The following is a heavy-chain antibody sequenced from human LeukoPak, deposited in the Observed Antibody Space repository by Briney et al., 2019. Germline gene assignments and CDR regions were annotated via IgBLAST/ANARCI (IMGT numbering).Heavy chain of an antibody. CDR2: ISSSSSYI. V-gene: IGHV3-21*01. J-gene: IGHJ3*02. CDR1: GFTFSSYS. CDR3: ARVEIRLGYYYDSSGYSGAFDI. D-gene: IGHD3-22*01. Sequence: GGSLRLSCAASGFTFSSYSMNWVRQAPGKGLEWVSSISSSSSYIYYADSVKGRFTISRDNAKNSLYLQVNSLRAEDTAVYYCARVEIRLGYYYDSSGYSGAFDIWGQGTMVTVSS.